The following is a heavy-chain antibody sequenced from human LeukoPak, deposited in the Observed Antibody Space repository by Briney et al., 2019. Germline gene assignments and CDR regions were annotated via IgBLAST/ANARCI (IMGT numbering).Heavy chain of an antibody. V-gene: IGHV4-38-2*02. CDR1: GFTVSSNS. D-gene: IGHD3-16*01. Sequence: GSLRLSCTVSGFTVSSNSMSWVRQAAGKGLEWVGSISHRGSTYYNPSLRSRITISLDRSKQKFSLKLTSVTAADTAVYYCARGGGGWTGKDYYYYMDVWGKGTTVTVSS. J-gene: IGHJ6*03. CDR2: ISHRGST. CDR3: ARGGGGWTGKDYYYYMDV.